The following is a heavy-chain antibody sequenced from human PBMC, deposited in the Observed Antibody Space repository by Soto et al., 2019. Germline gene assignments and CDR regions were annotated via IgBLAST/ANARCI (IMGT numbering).Heavy chain of an antibody. Sequence: QVPLVQSGAEVKKPGASVKVSCKASGYTFTNYGISWVRQAPGQGLEWMGWISAYNGNTNYAQKLQGRVTMTTDTSTSTAYMELRSLRSDDTAMYYCASHYDSSGLRGKYGMDVWGQGTTVTVSS. J-gene: IGHJ6*02. CDR1: GYTFTNYG. V-gene: IGHV1-18*01. CDR2: ISAYNGNT. D-gene: IGHD3-22*01. CDR3: ASHYDSSGLRGKYGMDV.